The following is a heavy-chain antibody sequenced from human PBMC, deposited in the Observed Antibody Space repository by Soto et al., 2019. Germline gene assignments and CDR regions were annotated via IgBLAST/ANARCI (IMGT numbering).Heavy chain of an antibody. Sequence: PSETLSRTCTVSGGSIYTGGFYWIWIRQLPGKGLEWLGYIYYTGSTQYTPSLKSRLTISTDTSGNQFSLRLTSVTAADTAVYYCATSLVTSRTRVDYWGQGTLVTFSS. CDR1: GGSIYTGGFY. CDR2: IYYTGST. CDR3: ATSLVTSRTRVDY. J-gene: IGHJ4*02. V-gene: IGHV4-31*03. D-gene: IGHD1-26*01.